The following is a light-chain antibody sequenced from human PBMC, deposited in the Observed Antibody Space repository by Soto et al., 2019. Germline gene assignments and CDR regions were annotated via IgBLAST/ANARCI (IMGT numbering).Light chain of an antibody. CDR3: QSYDNSLSAFYV. J-gene: IGLJ1*01. CDR2: GNT. V-gene: IGLV1-40*01. CDR1: SSNIGAGFD. Sequence: QSVLTQPPSVSGAPGQRGTISCTGSSSNIGAGFDVHWYQQLPATAPKLLIYGNTNRPSGVPDRFSGSKSGTSASLTITGLQAEDEADYYCQSYDNSLSAFYVFGTGTKVPV.